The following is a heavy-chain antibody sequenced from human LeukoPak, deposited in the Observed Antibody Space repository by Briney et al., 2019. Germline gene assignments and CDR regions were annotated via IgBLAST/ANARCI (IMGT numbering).Heavy chain of an antibody. V-gene: IGHV1-46*01. J-gene: IGHJ4*02. CDR2: INPSGGST. CDR3: ARDGRSYYDSSGSVPYYFDY. D-gene: IGHD3-22*01. CDR1: GYTFTSYY. Sequence: ASVKVSCKASGYTFTSYYMHWVRQAPGQGLEWMGIINPSGGSTSYAQKFQGRVTMTRDMSTSTVYMELSSLRSEGTAVYYCARDGRSYYDSSGSVPYYFDYWGQGTLVTVSS.